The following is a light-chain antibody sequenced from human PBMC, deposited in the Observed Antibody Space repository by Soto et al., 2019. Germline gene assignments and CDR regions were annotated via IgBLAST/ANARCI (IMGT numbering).Light chain of an antibody. CDR3: SPYTSSSTPPYV. J-gene: IGLJ1*01. V-gene: IGLV2-14*01. Sequence: QSVLTQPASVSGSPGQSITISCTGTSSDVGGYNYVSWYQQHPGKAPKLMIYDVSKRPSGVSNRFSGSKSGNTASLTISGLQAEDEADYYCSPYTSSSTPPYVFGTGTKVTVL. CDR1: SSDVGGYNY. CDR2: DVS.